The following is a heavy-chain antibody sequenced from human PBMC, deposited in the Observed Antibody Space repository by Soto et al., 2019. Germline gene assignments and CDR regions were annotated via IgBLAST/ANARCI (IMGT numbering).Heavy chain of an antibody. CDR2: VNHSGST. CDR3: ARHSLPPYGQVWGSHRNPQNRIFFYYSMDV. CDR1: GGPFSDYS. Sequence: SETLSLTCAVYGGPFSDYSWSWIRQAPGKGLEWIAEVNHSGSTNDKPSLKSRVTISVDMSKNQFSLKMRSVTAADTAMYYCARHSLPPYGQVWGSHRNPQNRIFFYYSMDVWGQGTAVT. D-gene: IGHD3-16*02. V-gene: IGHV4-34*01. J-gene: IGHJ6*02.